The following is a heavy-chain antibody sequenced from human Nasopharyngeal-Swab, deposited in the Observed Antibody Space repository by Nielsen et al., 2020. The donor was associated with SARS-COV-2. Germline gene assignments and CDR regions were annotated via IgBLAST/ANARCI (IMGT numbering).Heavy chain of an antibody. CDR1: GYTFTSYD. V-gene: IGHV1-8*01. J-gene: IGHJ6*02. Sequence: ASVKVSCKASGYTFTSYDINWVRQATGQGLEWMGWMNPNSGNTGYAQKFQGRVTMTRNTSISTAYMELSSLRSEDTAVYYCVRELELPHYYYGMDVWGQGTTVTVSS. CDR3: VRELELPHYYYGMDV. CDR2: MNPNSGNT. D-gene: IGHD1-7*01.